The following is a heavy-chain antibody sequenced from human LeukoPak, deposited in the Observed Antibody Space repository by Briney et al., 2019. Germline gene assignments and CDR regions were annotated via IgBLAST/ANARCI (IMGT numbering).Heavy chain of an antibody. Sequence: SETLPLTCTVSGGCISSYYWSWIRQPPGKGLEWIGYIYYSGSTNYNPSLKSRVTISVDTSKNQFSLKLSSVTAADTAVYYCAREKENYGDYGPLAFDIWGQGTMVTVSS. CDR2: IYYSGST. CDR1: GGCISSYY. D-gene: IGHD4-17*01. CDR3: AREKENYGDYGPLAFDI. V-gene: IGHV4-59*01. J-gene: IGHJ3*02.